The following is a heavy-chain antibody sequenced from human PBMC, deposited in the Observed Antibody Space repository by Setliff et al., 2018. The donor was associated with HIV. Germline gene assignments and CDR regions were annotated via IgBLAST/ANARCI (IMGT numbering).Heavy chain of an antibody. CDR3: ARDLNSRHYYMDV. J-gene: IGHJ6*03. V-gene: IGHV4-4*07. CDR1: GGSVTNYY. Sequence: SETLSLTCTVSGGSVTNYYWSWIRQPAGKRLEWIGRISISGSTNYNPSLKSRVTMSVDTSKNQFSLNVTSVNAADTAVYYCARDLNSRHYYMDVWGKGTTVTVSS. CDR2: ISISGST.